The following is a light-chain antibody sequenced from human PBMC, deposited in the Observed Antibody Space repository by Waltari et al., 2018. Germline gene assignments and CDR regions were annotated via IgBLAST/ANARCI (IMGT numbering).Light chain of an antibody. CDR1: QSVSRY. V-gene: IGKV3-20*01. Sequence: EIVLTQSPGTLSLSPGERATLSCRASQSVSRYLAWYQQKPGKAPRLLISDASTRATGIPVRFSGGGSGTDFTLTISRLEPEDFAVYYCQKYGSLPATFGQGTKVEI. J-gene: IGKJ1*01. CDR2: DAS. CDR3: QKYGSLPAT.